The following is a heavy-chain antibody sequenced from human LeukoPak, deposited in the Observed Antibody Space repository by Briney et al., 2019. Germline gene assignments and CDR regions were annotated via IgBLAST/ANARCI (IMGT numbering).Heavy chain of an antibody. CDR3: ARGLRIAVAGPLY. D-gene: IGHD6-19*01. CDR2: IIPIFGTA. Sequence: SVKVSCKAPGGTFSSYAISWVRQAPGQGLEWMGGIIPIFGTANYAQKFQGRVTITADESTSTAYMELSSLRSEDTAVYYCARGLRIAVAGPLYWGQGTLVTVSS. CDR1: GGTFSSYA. V-gene: IGHV1-69*13. J-gene: IGHJ4*02.